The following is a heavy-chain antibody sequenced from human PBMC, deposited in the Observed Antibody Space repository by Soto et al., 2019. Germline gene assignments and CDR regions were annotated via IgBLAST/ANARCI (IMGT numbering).Heavy chain of an antibody. Sequence: SATLSLTCTVSGDSISPYYRSCIRQHPGKGLVWIGYIFYSGSTSYNPSLKSRVTISVDTSKNQLSLNLYSLTSAATAVYYCARYTGYSYGHYRWFDPWGQGALVTVS. J-gene: IGHJ5*02. CDR1: GDSISPYY. CDR2: IFYSGST. V-gene: IGHV4-59*01. CDR3: ARYTGYSYGHYRWFDP. D-gene: IGHD5-18*01.